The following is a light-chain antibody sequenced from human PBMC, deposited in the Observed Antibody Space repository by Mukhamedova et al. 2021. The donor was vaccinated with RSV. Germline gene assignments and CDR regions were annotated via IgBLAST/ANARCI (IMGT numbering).Light chain of an antibody. J-gene: IGKJ2*01. CDR3: QQYGSSPGT. V-gene: IGKV3-20*01. CDR2: GAS. Sequence: ATLSCRASQSVSSSYLAWYQQKPGQAPRLLIYGASSRATGIPDRFSGSGSGTDFTLTISRLEPEDFAVYYCQQYGSSPGTFGQGTK. CDR1: QSVSSSY.